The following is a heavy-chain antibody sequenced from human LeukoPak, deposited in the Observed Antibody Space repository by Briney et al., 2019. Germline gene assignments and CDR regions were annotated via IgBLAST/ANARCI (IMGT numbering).Heavy chain of an antibody. V-gene: IGHV3-7*01. CDR1: GFTFNSYW. Sequence: GGSLRLSCVVSGFTFNSYWMSWVRQTPGKGLEWVANIKQDGSEKYYVDSVKGRFTISRDNAKNSLYLQMNSLRAEDTAVYYCATQTYGGNTPSDYWGQGTLVTVSS. D-gene: IGHD4-23*01. J-gene: IGHJ4*02. CDR3: ATQTYGGNTPSDY. CDR2: IKQDGSEK.